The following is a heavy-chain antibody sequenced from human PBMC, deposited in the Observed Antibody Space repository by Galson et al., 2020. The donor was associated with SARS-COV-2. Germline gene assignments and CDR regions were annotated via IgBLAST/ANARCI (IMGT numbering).Heavy chain of an antibody. V-gene: IGHV3-30*18. CDR3: AKGPSSGWYVGDYYYYMDV. Sequence: GGSLRLSCAASGFTFSSYGMHWVRQAPGKGLEWVAVISYDGSNKYYADSVKGRFTISRDNSKNTLYLQMNSLRAEDTAVYYCAKGPSSGWYVGDYYYYMDVWGKGTTVTVSS. J-gene: IGHJ6*03. CDR2: ISYDGSNK. CDR1: GFTFSSYG. D-gene: IGHD6-19*01.